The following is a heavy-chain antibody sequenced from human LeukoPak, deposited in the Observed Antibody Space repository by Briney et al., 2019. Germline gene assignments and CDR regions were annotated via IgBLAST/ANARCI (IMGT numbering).Heavy chain of an antibody. CDR1: GFTFGNYW. CDR3: ARGDYGDYFDY. V-gene: IGHV3-74*01. Sequence: GASLRLSCAASGFTFGNYWMHWVRQVPGKGLVWVSRINTDGSTITYADSVKGRFTISRDNAKNKVYLQMSSLRAEDTAVYYCARGDYGDYFDYWGQGTLIIVSS. CDR2: INTDGSTI. J-gene: IGHJ4*02. D-gene: IGHD4-17*01.